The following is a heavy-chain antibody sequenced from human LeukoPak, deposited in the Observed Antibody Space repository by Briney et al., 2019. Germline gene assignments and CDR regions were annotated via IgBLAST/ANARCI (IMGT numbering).Heavy chain of an antibody. J-gene: IGHJ5*02. CDR1: GDSISSSSYY. D-gene: IGHD6-6*01. Sequence: PSETLSLTCTVSGDSISSSSYYWGWIRQPPGKGLEWIGSIYYSGSTYYNPSLKSRVTISVDTSKNQFSLKLSSVTAADTAVYYCARAGIIAARPGVNWFDPWGQGTLVTVSS. V-gene: IGHV4-39*07. CDR3: ARAGIIAARPGVNWFDP. CDR2: IYYSGST.